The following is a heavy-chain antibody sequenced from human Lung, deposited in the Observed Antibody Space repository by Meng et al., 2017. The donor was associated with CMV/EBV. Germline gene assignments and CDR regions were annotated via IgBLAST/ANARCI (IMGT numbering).Heavy chain of an antibody. CDR3: ARDRRGDSSGYVFGTGYFDL. J-gene: IGHJ2*01. V-gene: IGHV3-53*01. Sequence: GGSXRLSCAASGFTVSSNYMNWVRQAPGKGLEWVSVIYSGGITYYADSVKGRFTISRDNSKNTLYLQMNSLRAEDTAVYYCARDRRGDSSGYVFGTGYFDLXGRGXLVTVSS. CDR1: GFTVSSNY. D-gene: IGHD3-22*01. CDR2: IYSGGIT.